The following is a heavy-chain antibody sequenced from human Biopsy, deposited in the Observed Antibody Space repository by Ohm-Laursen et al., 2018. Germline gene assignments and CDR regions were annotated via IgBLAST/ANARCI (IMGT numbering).Heavy chain of an antibody. Sequence: RSLRLSCAASGFLFDDYAMHWVRQAPGKGLEWVSSITWNSGTIDYADSVKGRFTISRDNAKNSLYLQMNSLRAGDTALYYCAKARVAIRYFDIWGRGTLVTVSS. CDR2: ITWNSGTI. CDR1: GFLFDDYA. J-gene: IGHJ2*01. CDR3: AKARVAIRYFDI. D-gene: IGHD2-15*01. V-gene: IGHV3-9*01.